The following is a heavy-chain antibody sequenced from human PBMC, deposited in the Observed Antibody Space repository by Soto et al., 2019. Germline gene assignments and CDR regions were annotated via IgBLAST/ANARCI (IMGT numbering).Heavy chain of an antibody. CDR1: GFTFSSYA. V-gene: IGHV3-30-3*01. J-gene: IGHJ6*02. D-gene: IGHD4-17*01. CDR3: ARDSVYGMDV. Sequence: QVQLVESGRGVVQPGRSLRLSCAASGFTFSSYAMHWVRQAPGKGLEWVAVISYDGSNKYYADSVKGRFTISRDNSKNTLYLQMNSLRAEDTAVYYCARDSVYGMDVWGQGTTVTVSS. CDR2: ISYDGSNK.